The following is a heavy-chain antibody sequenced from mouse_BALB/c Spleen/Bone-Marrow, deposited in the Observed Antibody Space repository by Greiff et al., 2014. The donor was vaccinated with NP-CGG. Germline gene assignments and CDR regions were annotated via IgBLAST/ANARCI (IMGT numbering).Heavy chain of an antibody. CDR1: GFNIKDYY. D-gene: IGHD2-14*01. CDR3: ANRDXGYAXXY. V-gene: IGHV14-1*02. Sequence: VQLQQSGAELVRPGALVKLSCKASGFNIKDYYIHWVKQRPEQGLEWIGWIDPENXXXXXXXXXXXXXXXXADXSSNTAYLQLSSLTSEDTAVYYCANRDXGYAXXYWGQGTSVTVSS. J-gene: IGHJ4*01. CDR2: IDPENXXX.